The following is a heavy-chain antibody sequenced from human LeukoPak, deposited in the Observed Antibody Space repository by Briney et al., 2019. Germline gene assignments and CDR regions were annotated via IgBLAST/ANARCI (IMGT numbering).Heavy chain of an antibody. CDR3: ARVLWFGENNRKYFDY. CDR1: GGSISSYY. D-gene: IGHD3-10*01. V-gene: IGHV4-59*12. J-gene: IGHJ4*02. CDR2: IYYSGST. Sequence: SETLSLTCTVSGGSISSYYWSWIRQPPGKGLEWIGYIYYSGSTNYNPSLKSRVTISVDTSKNQFSLQLNSVTPEDTAVYYCARVLWFGENNRKYFDYWGQGTQVTVSS.